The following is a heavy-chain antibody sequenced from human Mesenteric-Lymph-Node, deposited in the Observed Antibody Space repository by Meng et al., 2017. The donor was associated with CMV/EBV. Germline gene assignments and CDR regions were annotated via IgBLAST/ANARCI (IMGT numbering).Heavy chain of an antibody. CDR2: ITSGSNYI. J-gene: IGHJ4*02. Sequence: GESLKISCAASGFTFSTYAMSWVRQAPGKGLEWISSITSGSNYIYYADSVRDRFTISRDNAKNSLYLQLTSLRAEDTALYYCANSFLDHSFDSWGQGTPVTVSS. D-gene: IGHD4-11*01. CDR1: GFTFSTYA. V-gene: IGHV3-21*01. CDR3: ANSFLDHSFDS.